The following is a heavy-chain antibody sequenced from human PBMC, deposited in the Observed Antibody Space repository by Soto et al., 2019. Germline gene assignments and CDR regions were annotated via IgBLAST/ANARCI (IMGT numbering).Heavy chain of an antibody. CDR2: ISWNSGSI. V-gene: IGHV3-9*01. CDR3: AKDFQAESPEELAADDH. D-gene: IGHD6-13*01. J-gene: IGHJ4*02. CDR1: GFTFDDYS. Sequence: GGSLILSCAASGFTFDDYSMHWVRQAPGKGLEWVSGISWNSGSIGYADSVKGRFTISRDNAKNSLYLQMNSLRAEDTALYYCAKDFQAESPEELAADDHWGQGTLVTVSS.